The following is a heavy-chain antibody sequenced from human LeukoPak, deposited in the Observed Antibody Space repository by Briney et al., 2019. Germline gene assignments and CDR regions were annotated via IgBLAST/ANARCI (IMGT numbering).Heavy chain of an antibody. Sequence: PSETLSLTCTVSGYSICSGYYWGWIRQPPGKGLEWIGSIYHSGSTSYNPSLKSRVTISVDTSKNQFSLKLSSVTAADTAVYYCARHKYSSGWPPEGAFDIWGQGTMVTVSS. V-gene: IGHV4-38-2*02. CDR2: IYHSGST. CDR1: GYSICSGYY. J-gene: IGHJ3*02. D-gene: IGHD6-19*01. CDR3: ARHKYSSGWPPEGAFDI.